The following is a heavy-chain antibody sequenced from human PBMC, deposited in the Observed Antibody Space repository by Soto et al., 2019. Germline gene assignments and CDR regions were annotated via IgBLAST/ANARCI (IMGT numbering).Heavy chain of an antibody. D-gene: IGHD3-10*01. Sequence: QMHLVESGGGVVQPGGSLRLSCAASGFTLSTFAMHWVRQAPGKGLEWVATTSYDGLNTFYGESVRGRFSISRDTSKNTLFLQMNSLKTEDTAVYYCAKSSSGLRDYFDSWGRGTLVTVSS. J-gene: IGHJ4*02. CDR1: GFTLSTFA. V-gene: IGHV3-30-3*02. CDR2: TSYDGLNT. CDR3: AKSSSGLRDYFDS.